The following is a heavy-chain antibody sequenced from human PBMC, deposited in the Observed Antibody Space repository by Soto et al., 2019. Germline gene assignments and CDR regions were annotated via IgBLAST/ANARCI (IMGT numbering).Heavy chain of an antibody. D-gene: IGHD3-3*01. CDR3: AKGRVGYDFWSGHQGYFDY. J-gene: IGHJ4*02. Sequence: GGSPRLSCAASGFTFSSYAMSWVRQAPGKGLEWVSAISGSGGSTYYADSVKGRFTISRDNSKNTLYLQMNSLRAEDTAVYYCAKGRVGYDFWSGHQGYFDYWGQGTLVTVSS. CDR2: ISGSGGST. CDR1: GFTFSSYA. V-gene: IGHV3-23*01.